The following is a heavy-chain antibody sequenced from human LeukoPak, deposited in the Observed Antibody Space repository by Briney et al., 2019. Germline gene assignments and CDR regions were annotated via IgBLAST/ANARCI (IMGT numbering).Heavy chain of an antibody. J-gene: IGHJ6*03. D-gene: IGHD2-8*01. CDR3: ARGYCTNGVCYTDYYCYMDV. CDR2: INPSGSST. V-gene: IGHV1-46*01. CDR1: GYTFTSYY. Sequence: ASVKVSCKASGYTFTSYYMHWVRQAPGQGLEWMRIINPSGSSTSYAQKFQGRVTMTRDMSTSTVYMELSSLRSEDTAVYYCARGYCTNGVCYTDYYCYMDVWGKGTTVTVSS.